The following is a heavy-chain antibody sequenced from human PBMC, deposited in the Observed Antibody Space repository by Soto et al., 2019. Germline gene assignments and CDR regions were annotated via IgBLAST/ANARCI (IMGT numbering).Heavy chain of an antibody. D-gene: IGHD3-10*01. CDR2: IGTLIDT. V-gene: IGHV3-13*01. CDR3: ARGRSFSYDSTPPPMFDP. CDR1: GFTFSTFD. J-gene: IGHJ5*02. Sequence: GGSLRLSCAGSGFTFSTFDIHWVRQAPGKGLEWVSGIGTLIDTFYAASVQGRFTISRQNAKNSVYLQMNSLRAGDTAFYYCARGRSFSYDSTPPPMFDPWGQGTLVTVSS.